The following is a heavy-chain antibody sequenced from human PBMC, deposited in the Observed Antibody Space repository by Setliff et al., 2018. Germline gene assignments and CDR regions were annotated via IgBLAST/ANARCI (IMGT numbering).Heavy chain of an antibody. CDR2: INHSGNT. Sequence: SETLSLTCAVSGDSISSGNWWSWVRQPPEKGLEWIGEINHSGNTNYNPSLKSRVTISVDKSTNQFSLKLNSVTAADTAVYYCATDGPVLNGDYISWGQGTLVTVSS. CDR1: GDSISSGNW. J-gene: IGHJ5*02. D-gene: IGHD3-10*01. V-gene: IGHV4-4*02. CDR3: ATDGPVLNGDYIS.